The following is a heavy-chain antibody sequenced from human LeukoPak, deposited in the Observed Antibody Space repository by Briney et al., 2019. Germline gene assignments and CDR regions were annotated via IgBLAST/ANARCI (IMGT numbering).Heavy chain of an antibody. CDR2: ISGGSSTI. D-gene: IGHD2-2*01. J-gene: IGHJ5*01. V-gene: IGHV3-48*01. Sequence: PGGSLRLSCAASGFTFSSYSINWVRQAPGKGLEWVSYISGGSSTIHYADSVKGRFTISRDNAKNSLYLHMNSLRAEDTAVYYCAREDIVVVPAAMFDCWGQGTLVTVSS. CDR1: GFTFSSYS. CDR3: AREDIVVVPAAMFDC.